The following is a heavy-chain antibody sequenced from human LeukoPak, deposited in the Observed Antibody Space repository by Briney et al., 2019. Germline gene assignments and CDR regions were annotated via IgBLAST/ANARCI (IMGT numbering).Heavy chain of an antibody. D-gene: IGHD2-15*01. CDR1: GFTFSNYC. CDR3: ARDRSDVAVLDY. V-gene: IGHV3-74*01. Sequence: GGSLRLSCAASGFTFSNYCMYWVRQTPEKGLLWVSRITIDGSTTNYADSVKGRFTISRDNAKNTLYLQMNSLRAEDTAVYYCARDRSDVAVLDYWGQGTLVTVSS. J-gene: IGHJ4*02. CDR2: ITIDGSTT.